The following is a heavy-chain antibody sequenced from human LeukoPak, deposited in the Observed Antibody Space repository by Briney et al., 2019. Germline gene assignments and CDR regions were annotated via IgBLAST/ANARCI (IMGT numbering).Heavy chain of an antibody. J-gene: IGHJ6*02. CDR1: GGSISSSSYY. V-gene: IGHV4-39*07. D-gene: IGHD3-9*01. CDR2: IYYSGST. CDR3: ARSDYDILTGYYYYYGMDV. Sequence: SETLSLTCTVSGGSISSSSYYWGWIRQPPGKGLEWIGSIYYSGSTYYNPSLKSRVTISVDTSKNQFSLKLSSVTAADTAVYYCARSDYDILTGYYYYYGMDVWGQGTTVTVSS.